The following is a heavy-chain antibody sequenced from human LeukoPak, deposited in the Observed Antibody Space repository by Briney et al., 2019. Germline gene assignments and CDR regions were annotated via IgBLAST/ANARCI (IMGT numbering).Heavy chain of an antibody. CDR1: GYTFTGYY. CDR2: IIPIFGTA. J-gene: IGHJ3*02. Sequence: SVKVSCKASGYTFTGYYMHWVRQAPGQGLEWMGGIIPIFGTANYAQKFQGRVTITADESTSTAYMELSSLRSEDTAVYYCAGENYSGGSCYQVLVWECAFDIWGQGTMVTVSS. D-gene: IGHD2-15*01. CDR3: AGENYSGGSCYQVLVWECAFDI. V-gene: IGHV1-69*13.